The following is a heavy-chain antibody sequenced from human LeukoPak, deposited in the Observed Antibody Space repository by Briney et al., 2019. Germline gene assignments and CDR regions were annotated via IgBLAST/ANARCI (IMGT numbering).Heavy chain of an antibody. CDR1: GYTLTELS. J-gene: IGHJ4*02. D-gene: IGHD4-11*01. Sequence: ASVKVSCKVSGYTLTELSMHWVRQAPGKGLEWMGGFDPEDGETIYAQKFQGRVTMTEDTSTDTAYMELSSLRSEDAAVYYCATDLFYSNRGFFVDYWGQGTLVTVSS. V-gene: IGHV1-24*01. CDR2: FDPEDGET. CDR3: ATDLFYSNRGFFVDY.